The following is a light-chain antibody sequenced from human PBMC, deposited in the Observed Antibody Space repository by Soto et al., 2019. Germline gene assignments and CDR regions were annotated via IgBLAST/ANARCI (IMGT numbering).Light chain of an antibody. CDR3: GSWDSSLSVL. CDR2: END. CDR1: SSNIGDNY. V-gene: IGLV1-51*02. J-gene: IGLJ2*01. Sequence: QSVLTQPPSVSTAPGQKVTISCSGSSSNIGDNYVSWYQQFPGTAPKLLIYENDKRPSGIPDRFSGSKSGTSATLGITGLQTGDEADYYCGSWDSSLSVLFCGGTKLTVL.